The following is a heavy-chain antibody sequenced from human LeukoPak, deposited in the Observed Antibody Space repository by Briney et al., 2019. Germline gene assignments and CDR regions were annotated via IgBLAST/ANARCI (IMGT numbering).Heavy chain of an antibody. J-gene: IGHJ6*03. CDR2: INHSGST. CDR1: GGSFSGYY. CDR3: ARTSITYYYGSGSYYENGFYYYYYMDV. Sequence: SETLSLTCAVYGGSFSGYYWSWIRQPPGKGLEWIGEINHSGSTNYNPSLKSRVTISVDTSKNQFSLKLSSVTAADTAVYYCARTSITYYYGSGSYYENGFYYYYYMDVWGKGTTVTVSS. V-gene: IGHV4-34*01. D-gene: IGHD3-10*01.